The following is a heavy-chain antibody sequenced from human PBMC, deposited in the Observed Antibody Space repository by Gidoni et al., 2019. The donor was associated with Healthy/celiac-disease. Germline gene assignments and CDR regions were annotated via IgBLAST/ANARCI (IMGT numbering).Heavy chain of an antibody. Sequence: QVQLQESGPGLVKPSETLSLACTVSGYSISSGYYWGWIRQPPGKGLELIGSIYHSGSTYYNPSLKSRVTISVDTSKNQFSLKLYSVTAADTAVYYCARDLRDSSSWYNWYFDLWGRGTLVTVSS. D-gene: IGHD6-13*01. J-gene: IGHJ2*01. V-gene: IGHV4-38-2*02. CDR1: GYSISSGYY. CDR3: ARDLRDSSSWYNWYFDL. CDR2: IYHSGST.